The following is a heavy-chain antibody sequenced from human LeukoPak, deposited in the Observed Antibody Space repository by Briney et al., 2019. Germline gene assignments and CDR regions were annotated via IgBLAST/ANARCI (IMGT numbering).Heavy chain of an antibody. J-gene: IGHJ4*02. CDR2: TSGST. V-gene: IGHV4-4*08. CDR3: ARDGPWKSDC. CDR1: GGSISSYY. D-gene: IGHD1-1*01. Sequence: SETLSLTCTVSGGSISSYYWGWIRQPPGKGLEWIGSTSGSTYYNPSLKSRVTISVDTSRNQFSLKLTSVTAADTAVYYCARDGPWKSDCWGQGTLVTVSS.